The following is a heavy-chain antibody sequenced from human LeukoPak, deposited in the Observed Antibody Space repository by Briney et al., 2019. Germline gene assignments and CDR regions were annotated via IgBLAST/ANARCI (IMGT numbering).Heavy chain of an antibody. CDR2: INHSGST. J-gene: IGHJ4*02. Sequence: PSETLSLTCAVYGGSFSGYYWSWIRQPPGKGLEWIGEINHSGSTNYNPSLTSRVTISVDTSKNQFSLKLSSVTAADTAVYYCARVRQQLVPAYFDYGGQGTLVTVS. CDR3: ARVRQQLVPAYFDY. D-gene: IGHD6-13*01. V-gene: IGHV4-34*01. CDR1: GGSFSGYY.